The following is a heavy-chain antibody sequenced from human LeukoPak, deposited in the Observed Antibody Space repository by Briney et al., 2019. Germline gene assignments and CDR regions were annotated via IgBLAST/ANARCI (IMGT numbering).Heavy chain of an antibody. J-gene: IGHJ6*03. D-gene: IGHD7-27*01. CDR3: ARGGGTGYYYYYMDV. CDR1: GGSISSYY. V-gene: IGHV4-59*01. CDR2: IYYSGST. Sequence: SETLSLTCTVSGGSISSYYWSWLRQPPGKGLEWIGYIYYSGSTNYNPSLKSRVTISVDTSKNQFSLKLSSVTAADTAVYYCARGGGTGYYYYYMDVWGKGTTVTISS.